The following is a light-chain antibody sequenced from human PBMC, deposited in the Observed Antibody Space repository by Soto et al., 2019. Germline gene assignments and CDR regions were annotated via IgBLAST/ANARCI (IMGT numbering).Light chain of an antibody. V-gene: IGKV3-15*01. CDR2: GAF. Sequence: EIVITQSPATLSVSPGETDTLSCRASQSVTYNLAWYQQKTCQGPRLLIYGAFTRATGIPARFSGSGSGTEFTLAIGSLQSEDFGVYYCQQYKNWPPLTCGGGTKVEIK. J-gene: IGKJ4*01. CDR1: QSVTYN. CDR3: QQYKNWPPLT.